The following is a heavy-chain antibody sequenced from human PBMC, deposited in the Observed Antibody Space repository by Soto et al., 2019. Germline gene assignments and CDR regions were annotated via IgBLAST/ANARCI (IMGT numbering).Heavy chain of an antibody. D-gene: IGHD3-10*01. CDR1: GGAISSYY. CDR2: IYYSGST. V-gene: IGHV4-59*01. CDR3: ARGTYGSEYYYYYGMDV. J-gene: IGHJ6*02. Sequence: PSETLSLTCPGSGGAISSYYWSWILQPPGNGLERIGYIYYSGSTNYNPSLKSRVTISLDTSKNQFSLKLSSVTAADTALYYCARGTYGSEYYYYYGMDVWRQGTTVTVPS.